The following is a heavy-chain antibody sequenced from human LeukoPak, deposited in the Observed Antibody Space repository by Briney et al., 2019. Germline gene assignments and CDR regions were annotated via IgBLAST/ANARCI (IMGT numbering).Heavy chain of an antibody. CDR1: GGSISSADYL. V-gene: IGHV4-30-4*01. CDR2: IYYSGST. J-gene: IGHJ4*02. CDR3: ARAINYFDY. Sequence: SETLSLTCTVSGGSISSADYLWSWIRQPPGKGLEWIGYIYYSGSTYYNPSLKSRVTISVDTSKNKFSLKLSSVTAADTAVYYCARAINYFDYWGQGTLVTVSS.